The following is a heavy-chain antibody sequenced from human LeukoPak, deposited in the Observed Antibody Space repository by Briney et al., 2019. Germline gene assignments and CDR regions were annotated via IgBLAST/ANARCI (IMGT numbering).Heavy chain of an antibody. CDR2: INHSGST. J-gene: IGHJ4*02. CDR3: ARDDSSSWSGSDY. CDR1: GGSFSGYY. D-gene: IGHD6-13*01. Sequence: SETLSLTCAVYGGSFSGYYWGWIRQPPGKGLEWIGEINHSGSTNYNPSLKSRVTISVDTSENQFSLKLSSVTAADTAVYYCARDDSSSWSGSDYWGQGTLVTVSS. V-gene: IGHV4-34*01.